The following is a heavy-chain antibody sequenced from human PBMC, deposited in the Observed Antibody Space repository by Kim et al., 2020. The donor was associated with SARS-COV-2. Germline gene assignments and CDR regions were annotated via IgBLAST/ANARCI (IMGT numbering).Heavy chain of an antibody. J-gene: IGHJ4*02. V-gene: IGHV3-23*01. CDR1: GFTFSSYA. CDR2: ISGSGGST. D-gene: IGHD3-22*01. Sequence: GGSLRLSCAASGFTFSSYAMSWVRQAPGKGLVWVAAISGSGGSTYYADSVKGRFTISRDNSKNTLYLQMNSLRAEDTAVYYCAKDSLTKGYYYDSSGYSYYFDYWGQGTLVTVPS. CDR3: AKDSLTKGYYYDSSGYSYYFDY.